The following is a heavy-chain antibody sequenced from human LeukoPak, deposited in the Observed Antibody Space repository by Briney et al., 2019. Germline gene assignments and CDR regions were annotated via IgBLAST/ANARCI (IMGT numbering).Heavy chain of an antibody. Sequence: GGSLRLSCVGYGFTFSNYLMNWVRQAPGKGLEWVSFISSTGGTIYYADAVKGRFTVSRDNAKNSLLLQMSSLRAEDTALYYCARGYSRAAFDIWGQGTMVTVSS. CDR2: ISSTGGTI. V-gene: IGHV3-48*01. CDR3: ARGYSRAAFDI. CDR1: GFTFSNYL. J-gene: IGHJ3*02. D-gene: IGHD2-15*01.